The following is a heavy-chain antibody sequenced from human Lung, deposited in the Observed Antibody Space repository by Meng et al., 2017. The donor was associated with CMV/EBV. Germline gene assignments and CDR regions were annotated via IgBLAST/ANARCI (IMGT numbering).Heavy chain of an antibody. CDR1: ISSSNW. D-gene: IGHD2-2*01. CDR2: IYHSGST. Sequence: ISSSNWGSWVRQPPGKGLEWIGEIYHSGSTNYSPSLKSRVTISVDKSKNQFSLKLSSVTAADTAVYYCARDFSDIVVVPAAMGGFDPWGQGTLVTVSS. J-gene: IGHJ5*02. CDR3: ARDFSDIVVVPAAMGGFDP. V-gene: IGHV4-4*02.